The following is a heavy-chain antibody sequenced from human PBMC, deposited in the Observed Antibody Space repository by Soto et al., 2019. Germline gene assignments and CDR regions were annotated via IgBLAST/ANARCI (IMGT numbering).Heavy chain of an antibody. D-gene: IGHD2-2*01. J-gene: IGHJ3*02. Sequence: ASVKVSCKASGYTSTSYGISWVRQAPGQGLEWMGWISAYNGNTNYAQKLQGRVTMTTDTSTSTAYMELRSLRSDDTAVYYCAREEHPLGYCSSTSCPVDAFDIWGQGTMVTVSS. CDR2: ISAYNGNT. CDR3: AREEHPLGYCSSTSCPVDAFDI. V-gene: IGHV1-18*01. CDR1: GYTSTSYG.